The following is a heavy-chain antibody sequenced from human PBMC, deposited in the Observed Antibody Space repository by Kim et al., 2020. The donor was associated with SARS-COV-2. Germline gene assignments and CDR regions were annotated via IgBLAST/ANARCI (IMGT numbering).Heavy chain of an antibody. CDR3: ARGANDIVVVVAARYWFDP. D-gene: IGHD2-15*01. V-gene: IGHV4-34*01. CDR1: GGSFSGYY. J-gene: IGHJ5*02. Sequence: SETLSLTCAVYGGSFSGYYWSWIRQPPGKGLEWIGEINHSGSTNYNLSLKSRVTISVDTSKNQFSLKLSSVTAADTAVYYCARGANDIVVVVAARYWFDP. CDR2: INHSGST.